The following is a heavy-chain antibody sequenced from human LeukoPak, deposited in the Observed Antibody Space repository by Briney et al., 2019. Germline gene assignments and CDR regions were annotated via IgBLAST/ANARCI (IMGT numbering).Heavy chain of an antibody. J-gene: IGHJ4*02. D-gene: IGHD1-7*01. CDR3: ARGPRYNWNSFDY. Sequence: GGSLRLSCAASGFTFSGSAMHWVRQAPGKGLEWVSYISSSSSTIYYADSVKGRFTISRDNAKNSLYLQMNSLRAEDTAVYYCARGPRYNWNSFDYWGQGTLVTVSS. V-gene: IGHV3-48*01. CDR1: GFTFSGSA. CDR2: ISSSSSTI.